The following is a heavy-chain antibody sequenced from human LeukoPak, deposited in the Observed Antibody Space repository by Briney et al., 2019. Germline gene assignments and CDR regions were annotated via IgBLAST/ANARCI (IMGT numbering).Heavy chain of an antibody. Sequence: SETLSLTCAVYGGSFSGHYWSWIRQPPGKGLEWIGEINHSGSTNYNPSLKSRVTISVDTSKNQFSLKLSSVTAADTAVYYCARFPYYDILTGYSYYFDNWGQGTLVTVSS. V-gene: IGHV4-34*01. D-gene: IGHD3-9*01. CDR3: ARFPYYDILTGYSYYFDN. CDR2: INHSGST. J-gene: IGHJ4*02. CDR1: GGSFSGHY.